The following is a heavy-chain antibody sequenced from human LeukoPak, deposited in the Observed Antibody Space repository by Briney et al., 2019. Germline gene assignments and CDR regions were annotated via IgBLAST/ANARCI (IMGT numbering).Heavy chain of an antibody. CDR1: GDSISNYY. V-gene: IGHV4-59*08. D-gene: IGHD6-13*01. CDR3: ARAGESIAAAGTDY. J-gene: IGHJ4*02. Sequence: PSETLSLICTVSGDSISNYYWSWIRQSPGKGLEWIGYIYYSGSTNYNPSLKSRVTISVDTSKNQFSLKLSSVTAADTAVYYCARAGESIAAAGTDYWGQGTLVTVSS. CDR2: IYYSGST.